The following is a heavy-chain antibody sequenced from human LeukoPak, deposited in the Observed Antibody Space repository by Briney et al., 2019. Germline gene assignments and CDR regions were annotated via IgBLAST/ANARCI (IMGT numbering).Heavy chain of an antibody. Sequence: PGGSLRLSCAASGFTFSSYEMNWVRQAPGKGLEGVSYISSSGSPTFYADSVKGRFTIFRDTAKNSLFLQMNNLRGEDTAVYYCARDISSSTRAFDIWGQGTMVTVS. CDR3: ARDISSSTRAFDI. CDR2: ISSSGSPT. CDR1: GFTFSSYE. D-gene: IGHD2-15*01. V-gene: IGHV3-48*03. J-gene: IGHJ3*02.